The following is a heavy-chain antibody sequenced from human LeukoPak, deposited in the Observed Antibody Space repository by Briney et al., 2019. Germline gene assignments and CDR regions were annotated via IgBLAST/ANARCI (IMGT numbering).Heavy chain of an antibody. CDR2: ITYDGKNQ. D-gene: IGHD3-10*02. CDR1: DLTFRSYA. Sequence: GGSLRLSCVVSDLTFRSYAMHWVRQAPEKGLERVATITYDGKNQYYSDSVKDRFTISRDNSNNTLYLQMNTLRIEVTSVYFCASPARRITVFGVPFDYWGQGALVIVSS. V-gene: IGHV3-30*03. CDR3: ASPARRITVFGVPFDY. J-gene: IGHJ4*02.